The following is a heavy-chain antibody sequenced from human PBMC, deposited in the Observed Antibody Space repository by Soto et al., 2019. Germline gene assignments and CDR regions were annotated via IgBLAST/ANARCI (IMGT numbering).Heavy chain of an antibody. V-gene: IGHV3-21*01. CDR2: ISSSSSYI. D-gene: IGHD3-10*01. CDR1: GFTFSSYS. CDR3: ARDWGTITMVRELLRQGPIFGMDV. Sequence: EVQLVESGGGLVKPGGSLRLSCAASGFTFSSYSMNWVRQAPGKGLEWVSSISSSSSYIYYADSVKGRFTISRDNAKNSLYQQMNSLRAEDTAVYYCARDWGTITMVRELLRQGPIFGMDVWGQGTTVTVSS. J-gene: IGHJ6*02.